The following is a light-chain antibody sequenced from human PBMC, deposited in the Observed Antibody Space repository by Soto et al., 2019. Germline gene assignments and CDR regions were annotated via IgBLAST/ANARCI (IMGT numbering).Light chain of an antibody. CDR1: QSISSY. J-gene: IGKJ2*01. V-gene: IGKV1-39*01. CDR2: AAS. CDR3: QQNYSTPYT. Sequence: DIQMTQSPSSLSASVGDRVTITCRASQSISSYLNWYQQKPGKAPKLLIYAASSLQSGVPSRFSGSGSGTDSTLTISSLQPEDFAAYYCQQNYSTPYTFGQGTKLEIK.